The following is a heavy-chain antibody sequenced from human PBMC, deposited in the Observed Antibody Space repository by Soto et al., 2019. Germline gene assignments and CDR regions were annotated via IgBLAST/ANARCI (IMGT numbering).Heavy chain of an antibody. CDR3: RVWDGDASFYYYYGMDV. D-gene: IGHD4-17*01. CDR1: GSPISSCTYY. V-gene: IGHV4-39*01. J-gene: IGHJ6*02. CDR2: IYFSGST. Sequence: PRVTLSLTCNLTGSPISSCTYYWGWIRHPPGKGLEWIGSIYFSGSTYYNPSLKSRVTISVDTSKNQFSLKLSSVTAADTAVYYCRVWDGDASFYYYYGMDVWGQGTTVT.